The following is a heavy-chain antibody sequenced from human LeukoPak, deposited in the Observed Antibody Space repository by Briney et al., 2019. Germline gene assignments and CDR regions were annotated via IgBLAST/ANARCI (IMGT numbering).Heavy chain of an antibody. CDR3: ARFVKYCSGGSCYSDY. CDR2: IYYSGST. CDR1: GGSISSGGYF. D-gene: IGHD2-15*01. J-gene: IGHJ4*02. Sequence: PSETLSLTCTVSGGSISSGGYFWSWIRQHPGKGLEWIGYIYYSGSTYYNPSLKGRVTISVDTSKNQFSLRLSSVTAADTAVYYCARFVKYCSGGSCYSDYWGQGTLVTVSS. V-gene: IGHV4-31*03.